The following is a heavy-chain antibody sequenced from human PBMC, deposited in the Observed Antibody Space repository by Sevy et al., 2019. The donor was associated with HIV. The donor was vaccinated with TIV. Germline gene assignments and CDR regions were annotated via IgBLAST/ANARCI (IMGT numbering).Heavy chain of an antibody. Sequence: GGSLRLSCAASGFTFSSYWMSWVRQAPGKGLEWVANIKQDGSEKYYVDSVKGRFTISRDNAKNSLYLQMNSLRAEDSAVYYCARGPSDGDPYHYGMDVWGQGTTVTVSS. V-gene: IGHV3-7*01. CDR2: IKQDGSEK. J-gene: IGHJ6*02. D-gene: IGHD4-17*01. CDR1: GFTFSSYW. CDR3: ARGPSDGDPYHYGMDV.